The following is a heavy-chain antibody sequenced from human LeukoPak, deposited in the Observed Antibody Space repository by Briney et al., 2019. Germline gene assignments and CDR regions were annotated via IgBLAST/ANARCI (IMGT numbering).Heavy chain of an antibody. CDR1: GFTFSSYE. D-gene: IGHD6-19*01. J-gene: IGHJ4*02. CDR2: ISSSGSTT. Sequence: GGSLRLSCAASGFTFSSYEMNWVRQAPGKGREWVSYISSSGSTTYYADSVKGRFTISRDNANNSLYLQMNSLRGEDTALYYCARGGAVAGLYWGQGTLVTVS. CDR3: ARGGAVAGLY. V-gene: IGHV3-48*03.